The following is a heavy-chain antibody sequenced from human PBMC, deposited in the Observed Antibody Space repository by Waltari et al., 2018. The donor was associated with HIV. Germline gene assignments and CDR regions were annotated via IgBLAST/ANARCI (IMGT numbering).Heavy chain of an antibody. CDR2: IIPIFGTA. J-gene: IGHJ5*02. V-gene: IGHV1-69*01. CDR1: GGTFSSYA. CDR3: ARDHGYCSGGSCFWFDP. D-gene: IGHD2-15*01. Sequence: QVQLVQSGAEVKKPGSSVKVSCKASGGTFSSYAISWVRQAPGQGLEWMGGIIPIFGTANYAQKFQGRVTITADESTSTAYMELSSLRSEDTAVYYCARDHGYCSGGSCFWFDPWGQGTLVTVSS.